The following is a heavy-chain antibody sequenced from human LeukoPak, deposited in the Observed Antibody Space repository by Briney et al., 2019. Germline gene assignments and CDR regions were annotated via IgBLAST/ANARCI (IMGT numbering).Heavy chain of an antibody. V-gene: IGHV1-18*01. D-gene: IGHD6-19*01. J-gene: IGHJ5*02. CDR3: ARGKKPGVGEDGTGYFFDP. Sequence: RASVKVSCKASGYTFTTYGITWVRQAPGQGLEWMGWISSYNDITKYGNKFQGRVTMTTDTSTSTASMELRSLTSDDTAVYYCARGKKPGVGEDGTGYFFDPWGQGTLVTVSS. CDR2: ISSYNDIT. CDR1: GYTFTTYG.